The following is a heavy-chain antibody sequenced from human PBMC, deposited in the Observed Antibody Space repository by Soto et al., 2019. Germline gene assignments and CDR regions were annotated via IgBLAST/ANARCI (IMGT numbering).Heavy chain of an antibody. CDR1: GGTFRSYA. D-gene: IGHD4-17*01. Sequence: QVQLVQSGAEVREPGSSVKVSCEASGGTFRSYAINWVRQAPGQGLEWMGGIITMFGKPNYAEEFLGRVTISVDESTGTAYMEVTRLKSEATAVYYCARRTETTYFYCMDVCGRGTTVTVSS. CDR3: ARRTETTYFYCMDV. J-gene: IGHJ6*02. CDR2: IITMFGKP. V-gene: IGHV1-69*01.